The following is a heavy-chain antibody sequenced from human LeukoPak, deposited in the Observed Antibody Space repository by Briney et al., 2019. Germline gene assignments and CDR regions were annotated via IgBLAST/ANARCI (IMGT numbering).Heavy chain of an antibody. Sequence: PGGSLRLSCAASGFTFSSYWMHWVRQAPGKGLVWVSRINSDGSSTSYADSVKGRFTISRDNAKNTLYLQMNSLRAEDTAVYYCAREMGWYARNYLDYWGQGTLVTVSS. D-gene: IGHD6-19*01. V-gene: IGHV3-74*01. CDR2: INSDGSST. CDR3: AREMGWYARNYLDY. J-gene: IGHJ4*02. CDR1: GFTFSSYW.